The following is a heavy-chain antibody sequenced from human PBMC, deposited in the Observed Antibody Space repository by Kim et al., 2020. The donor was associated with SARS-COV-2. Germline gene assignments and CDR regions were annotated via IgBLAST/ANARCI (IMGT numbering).Heavy chain of an antibody. CDR2: IYYSGSS. Sequence: SETLSLTCTVSGGSISSGDYYWSWIRQHPGKGLKWIGYIYYSGSSYYNPSLKIRVSISVDTSKNQFSLKLISVTAADTAVYYCARVVVGGTWWFDPWGQGTLVTVS. V-gene: IGHV4-31*03. CDR1: GGSISSGDYY. J-gene: IGHJ5*02. CDR3: ARVVVGGTWWFDP. D-gene: IGHD2-15*01.